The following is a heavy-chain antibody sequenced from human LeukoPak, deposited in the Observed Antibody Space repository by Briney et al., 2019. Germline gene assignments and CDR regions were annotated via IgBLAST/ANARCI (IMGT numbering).Heavy chain of an antibody. CDR3: AKPLRRGDTAMGTDY. J-gene: IGHJ4*02. V-gene: IGHV3-49*03. CDR1: GFTFGDYA. Sequence: PGGSLRLSCTASGFTFGDYALSWFRQAPGKGLEWLSFIRSKDHGGTTEYAASVKGRFTISRDDSNSIAYLQMNSLIIEDTAVYYCAKPLRRGDTAMGTDYWGQGTLVTVSS. D-gene: IGHD5-18*01. CDR2: IRSKDHGGTT.